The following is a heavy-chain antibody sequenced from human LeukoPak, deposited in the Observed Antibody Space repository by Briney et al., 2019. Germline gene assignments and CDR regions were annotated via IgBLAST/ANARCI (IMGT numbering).Heavy chain of an antibody. CDR2: IRWDGGST. V-gene: IGHV3-43*01. Sequence: GGSLRLSCAASGFTFDDTMHWVRQAPGKGLEWVSLIRWDGGSTYSADSVKGRFTISRDNSKSTLFLQMNSLRAEDTAVYYCAKMARYSYVGVYYFDYWGQGTLVTVSS. J-gene: IGHJ4*02. D-gene: IGHD5-18*01. CDR1: GFTFDDT. CDR3: AKMARYSYVGVYYFDY.